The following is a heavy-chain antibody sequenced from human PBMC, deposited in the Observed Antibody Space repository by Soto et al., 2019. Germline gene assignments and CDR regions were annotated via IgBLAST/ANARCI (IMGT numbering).Heavy chain of an antibody. J-gene: IGHJ4*02. CDR2: ISGSGGST. D-gene: IGHD3-10*01. Sequence: TGGSLRLSCAASGFTVSSNYMSWVRQAPGKGLEWVSGISGSGGSTYYADSVKGRFTISRDNSKNTLYLQMNSLRAEDTAVYYYAKVSLGGGGPKNYFDYGGRETLVTVPS. CDR1: GFTVSSNY. V-gene: IGHV3-23*01. CDR3: AKVSLGGGGPKNYFDY.